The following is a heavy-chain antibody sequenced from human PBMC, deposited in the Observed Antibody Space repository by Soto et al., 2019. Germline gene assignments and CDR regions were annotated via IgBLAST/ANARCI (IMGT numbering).Heavy chain of an antibody. CDR3: ARDLYRYGSGSYVDY. CDR2: ISYDGSNK. J-gene: IGHJ4*02. CDR1: GFTFSSYA. Sequence: VQLVESGGGLVQPGGSLRLSCAASGFTFSSYAMHWVRQAPGKGLEWVAVISYDGSNKYYADSVKGRFTISRDNSKNTLYLQMNSLRAEDTAVYYCARDLYRYGSGSYVDYWGQGTLVTVSS. V-gene: IGHV3-30-3*01. D-gene: IGHD3-10*01.